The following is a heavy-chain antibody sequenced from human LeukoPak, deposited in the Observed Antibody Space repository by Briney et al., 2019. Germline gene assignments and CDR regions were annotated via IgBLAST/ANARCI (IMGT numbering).Heavy chain of an antibody. CDR3: TRGSDTYDRSDFDC. V-gene: IGHV3-15*01. CDR2: VYSKNTGGTT. D-gene: IGHD3-22*01. CDR1: GFTFSNAS. Sequence: GGSLRLSCAASGFTFSNASMNWVRQAPGKGLEWVCRVYSKNTGGTTEYAAPVKGRFIISRDNSKNMLYLQMNGLKTADTGVYYCTRGSDTYDRSDFDCWGQGTLVAVSS. J-gene: IGHJ4*02.